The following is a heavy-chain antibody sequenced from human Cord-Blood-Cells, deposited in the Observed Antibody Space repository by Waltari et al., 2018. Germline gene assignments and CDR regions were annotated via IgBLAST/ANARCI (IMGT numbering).Heavy chain of an antibody. J-gene: IGHJ4*02. D-gene: IGHD3-3*01. V-gene: IGHV3-7*01. CDR3: ARENDFWSGYYVDY. CDR1: GSPLLRHG. CDR2: IKQDGSEK. Sequence: EVQLVESGGGLVQPGGSRSLPCAASGSPLLRHGFGWFLRPPGKGLEWVANIKQDGSEKYYVDSVKGRFTISRDNAKNSLYLQMNSLRAEDTAVYYCARENDFWSGYYVDYWGQGTLVTVSS.